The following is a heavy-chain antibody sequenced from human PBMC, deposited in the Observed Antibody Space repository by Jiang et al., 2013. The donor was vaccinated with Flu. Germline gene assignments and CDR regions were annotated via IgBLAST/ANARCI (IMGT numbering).Heavy chain of an antibody. D-gene: IGHD3-22*01. J-gene: IGHJ6*02. V-gene: IGHV3-23*01. Sequence: QLLESGGDLVQPGGSLRLSCAASGFTVSSYAMNWVRQAPGKGLEWVSAISGAGDSTYYADSVKGRFTISRDSSKNTLYLLMSSLRAEDTAVYYCVSATSQGLYYYVMDVWGQGTTVTVSS. CDR2: ISGAGDST. CDR3: VSATSQGLYYYVMDV. CDR1: GFTVSSYA.